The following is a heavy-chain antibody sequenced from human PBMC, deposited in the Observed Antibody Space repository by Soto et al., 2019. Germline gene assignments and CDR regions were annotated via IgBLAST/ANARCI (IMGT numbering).Heavy chain of an antibody. J-gene: IGHJ4*02. CDR3: ATGITIFGVAALFDY. CDR1: GFTFSSYG. Sequence: QAGGSLRLSCAASGFTFSSYGMHWVRQAPGKGLEWVAVISYDGSNKYYADSVKGRFTISRDNSKNTLYLQMNSLRAEDTAVYYCATGITIFGVAALFDYWGQGTLVTVSS. CDR2: ISYDGSNK. V-gene: IGHV3-30*03. D-gene: IGHD3-3*01.